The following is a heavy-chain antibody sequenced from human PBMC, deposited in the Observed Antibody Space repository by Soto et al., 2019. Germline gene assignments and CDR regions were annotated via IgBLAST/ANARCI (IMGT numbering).Heavy chain of an antibody. D-gene: IGHD3-3*01. J-gene: IGHJ6*04. CDR1: GFTFSSYS. CDR3: ARDKVTIFGVVSHMDV. CDR2: ISSSSSYI. V-gene: IGHV3-21*01. Sequence: GGSLRLSCAASGFTFSSYSMNWVRQAPGKGLEWVSSISSSSSYIYYADSVKGRFTISRDNAKNSLYLQMNSLRAEDTAVYYCARDKVTIFGVVSHMDVWGKGTTVTVSS.